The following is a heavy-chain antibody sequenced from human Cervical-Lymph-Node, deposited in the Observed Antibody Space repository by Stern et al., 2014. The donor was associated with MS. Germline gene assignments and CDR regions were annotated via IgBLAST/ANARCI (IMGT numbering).Heavy chain of an antibody. CDR3: ARDVGMDS. V-gene: IGHV4-59*01. Sequence: QVQLQESCPGLVRPSETLSLTCAVSGVSISSSYWSWIRQPPGKGLEWIGYIYHSGGATYNPSLKSRVTMSVDTSRSQFSLKLGSVTAADTAVYYCARDVGMDSWGQGTLVTVSS. CDR1: GVSISSSY. CDR2: IYHSGGA. J-gene: IGHJ5*01. D-gene: IGHD6-13*01.